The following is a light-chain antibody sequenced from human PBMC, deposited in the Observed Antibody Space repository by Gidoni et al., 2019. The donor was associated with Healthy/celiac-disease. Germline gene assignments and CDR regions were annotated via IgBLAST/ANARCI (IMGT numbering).Light chain of an antibody. V-gene: IGKV3-15*01. CDR3: QQYNNWPLPYT. Sequence: EIVMTQSPATRSVSQGERATISCRASQSVSSNLPWYQQKPGQAPRLLIYGASTRATGIPARFSGSGSGTEFTLTISSLQSEDFAVDYCQQYNNWPLPYTFGQGTKLEIK. J-gene: IGKJ2*01. CDR2: GAS. CDR1: QSVSSN.